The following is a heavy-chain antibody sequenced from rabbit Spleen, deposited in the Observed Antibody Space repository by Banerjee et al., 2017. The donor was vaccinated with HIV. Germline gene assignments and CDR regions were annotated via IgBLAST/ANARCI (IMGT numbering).Heavy chain of an antibody. Sequence: QLKETGGGLVQPGGSLKLSCKASGFTLNSYYMNWVRQAPGKGLEWIGYIDPLFGITYYANWVNGRLSISRENAQNTVFLQMTSLTAADTATYFCARDGAGGSYFALWGPGPLVTVS. J-gene: IGHJ4*01. CDR3: ARDGAGGSYFAL. CDR2: IDPLFGIT. D-gene: IGHD8-1*01. CDR1: GFTLNSYY. V-gene: IGHV1S7*01.